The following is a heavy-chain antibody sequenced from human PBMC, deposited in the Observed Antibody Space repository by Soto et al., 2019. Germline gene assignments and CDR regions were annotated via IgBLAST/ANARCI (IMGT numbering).Heavy chain of an antibody. CDR1: GGSISSYY. V-gene: IGHV4-59*01. Sequence: PSETLTLTCTVSGGSISSYYWSWIRQPPGKGLEWIGYIYYSGSTNYNPSLKSRVTISVDTSKNQFSLKLSSVTAADTAVYYCARASGLGIVVYFDYWGQGTLVTVSS. D-gene: IGHD7-27*01. CDR2: IYYSGST. CDR3: ARASGLGIVVYFDY. J-gene: IGHJ4*02.